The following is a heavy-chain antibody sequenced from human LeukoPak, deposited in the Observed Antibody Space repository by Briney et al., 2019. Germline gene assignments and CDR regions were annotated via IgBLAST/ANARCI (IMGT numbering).Heavy chain of an antibody. D-gene: IGHD3-3*01. J-gene: IGHJ4*02. V-gene: IGHV3-20*04. CDR2: ISWNGDTS. CDR1: GFTIDEYG. CDR3: ASRKGYYSPLLDS. Sequence: PGGSLRLSCTASGFTIDEYGMSWVRQAPGKGLEWVSGISWNGDTSTYADSVKGRFTISRDNAKNSLYLQMNSLRAEDTALYYCASRKGYYSPLLDSWGQGTLVTVSS.